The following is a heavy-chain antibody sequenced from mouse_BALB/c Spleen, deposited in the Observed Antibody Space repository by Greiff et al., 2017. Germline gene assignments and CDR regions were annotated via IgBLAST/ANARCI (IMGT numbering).Heavy chain of an antibody. D-gene: IGHD1-1*01. CDR1: GFSLTSYG. CDR2: IWSGGST. CDR3: ARNYALAPYYGSSYDAMDY. J-gene: IGHJ4*01. Sequence: QVQLQQSGPGLVQPSQSLSITCTVSGFSLTSYGVHWVRQSPGKGLEWLGVIWSGGSTDYNAAFISRLSISKDNSKSQVFFKMNSLQANDTAIYYCARNYALAPYYGSSYDAMDYWGQGTSVTVSS. V-gene: IGHV2-2*02.